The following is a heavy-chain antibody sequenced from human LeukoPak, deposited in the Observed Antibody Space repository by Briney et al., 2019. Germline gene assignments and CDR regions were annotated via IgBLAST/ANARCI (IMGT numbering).Heavy chain of an antibody. Sequence: PGRSLRLSCAASGFTFDDYAMHWVRQAPGKGLEWVSGISWNSGFIAYADSVKGRFTISRDNAKNSLYLQMNSLRAEDTALYYCAKDIWGSMGSSSNYWGQGTLVTVSS. CDR2: ISWNSGFI. CDR1: GFTFDDYA. V-gene: IGHV3-9*01. D-gene: IGHD2-15*01. CDR3: AKDIWGSMGSSSNY. J-gene: IGHJ4*02.